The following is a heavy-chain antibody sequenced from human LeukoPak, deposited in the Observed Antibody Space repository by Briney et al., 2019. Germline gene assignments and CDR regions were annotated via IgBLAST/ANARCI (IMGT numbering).Heavy chain of an antibody. CDR1: GYSFTSYW. Sequence: GESLKISCKGSGYSFTSYWIGWVRQMPGKGLEWMGIIYPGDSDTRYSPSFQGQVTISADKSISTAYLQWSSLKASDTAMYYCARLLRNGYNYRAFDIWGQGTMVTVSS. CDR3: ARLLRNGYNYRAFDI. J-gene: IGHJ3*02. V-gene: IGHV5-51*01. D-gene: IGHD5-24*01. CDR2: IYPGDSDT.